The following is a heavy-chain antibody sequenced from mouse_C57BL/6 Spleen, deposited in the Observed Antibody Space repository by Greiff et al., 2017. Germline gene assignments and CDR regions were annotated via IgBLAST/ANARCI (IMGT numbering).Heavy chain of an antibody. J-gene: IGHJ2*01. CDR2: IYPGDGDT. Sequence: QVQLQQSGPELVKPGASVKISCKASGYAFSSSWMNWVKQRPGKGLEWIGRIYPGDGDTNYNGKFKGKATLTADKSSSTAYMQLSSLTSEDSAVXFCARGYGSDYFDYWGQGTTLTVSS. V-gene: IGHV1-82*01. CDR3: ARGYGSDYFDY. D-gene: IGHD2-2*01. CDR1: GYAFSSSW.